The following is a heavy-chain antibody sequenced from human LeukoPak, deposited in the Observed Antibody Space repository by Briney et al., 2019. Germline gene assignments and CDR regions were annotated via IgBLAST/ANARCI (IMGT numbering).Heavy chain of an antibody. D-gene: IGHD6-13*01. CDR3: ARFVIAPANWFDP. CDR1: GGSISSYY. J-gene: IGHJ5*02. V-gene: IGHV4-59*01. CDR2: IYYSGST. Sequence: SETLSLTCTVSGGSISSYYWSWIRQPPGKGLEWIGYIYYSGSTNYNPSLKSRVTISVDTSKNQFSLKLTSVTAADTAVYYCARFVIAPANWFDPWGQGTLVIVSS.